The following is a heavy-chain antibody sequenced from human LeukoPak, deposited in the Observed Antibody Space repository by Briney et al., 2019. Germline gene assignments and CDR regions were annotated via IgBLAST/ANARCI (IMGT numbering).Heavy chain of an antibody. CDR3: ARDWEVAIHRPIDY. J-gene: IGHJ4*02. CDR1: GYTFTSYG. V-gene: IGHV1-18*01. Sequence: ASMKVSCKASGYTFTSYGISWVRQAPGQGLEWMGWISAYNGNTNYAQKLQGRVTMTTDTSTSTAYMELRSLRSDDTAVYYCARDWEVAIHRPIDYWGQGTLVTVSS. CDR2: ISAYNGNT. D-gene: IGHD5-12*01.